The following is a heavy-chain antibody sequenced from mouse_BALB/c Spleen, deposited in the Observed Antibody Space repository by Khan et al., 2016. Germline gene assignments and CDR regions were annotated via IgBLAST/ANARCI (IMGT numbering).Heavy chain of an antibody. CDR1: GFTFSSYA. J-gene: IGHJ3*01. CDR3: ARRDYERFAY. Sequence: EVQLLESGGGLVKPGGSLKLSCSASGFTFSSYAMSWVRQTPEKRLEWVASITSGGSTYYPDSMKGRFTISRDSARNILYLEMSSLRSEDTAVYFCARRDYERFAYWGQGTLVTVSA. CDR2: ITSGGST. V-gene: IGHV5-6-5*01. D-gene: IGHD1-1*01.